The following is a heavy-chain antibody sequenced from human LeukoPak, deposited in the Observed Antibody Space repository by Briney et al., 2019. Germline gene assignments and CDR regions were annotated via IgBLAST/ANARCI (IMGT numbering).Heavy chain of an antibody. J-gene: IGHJ4*02. D-gene: IGHD3-22*01. CDR3: ARDKEDSSGFPLGY. Sequence: GGSLRLSCAASGFTFSSYWMHWVRQAPGKGLVWVSRINSYGSSTSYADSVKGRFTISRDNAKNTLYLQMNSLRAEDTAVYYCARDKEDSSGFPLGYWGQGTLVTVSS. CDR2: INSYGSST. V-gene: IGHV3-74*01. CDR1: GFTFSSYW.